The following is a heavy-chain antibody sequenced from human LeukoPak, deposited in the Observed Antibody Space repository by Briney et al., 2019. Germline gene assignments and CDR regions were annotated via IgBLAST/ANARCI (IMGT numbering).Heavy chain of an antibody. J-gene: IGHJ4*02. Sequence: PGGSLRLSRAASGFTFMTYNMNWVRQAPGKGLEWVSYISSSGDTIYYADSVKGRFTISRDNAKSSLYLQMNRLRAEDTAVYYCARDYYASGSYPFDYWGQGTLVTVSS. D-gene: IGHD3-10*01. CDR3: ARDYYASGSYPFDY. CDR1: GFTFMTYN. CDR2: ISSSGDTI. V-gene: IGHV3-48*04.